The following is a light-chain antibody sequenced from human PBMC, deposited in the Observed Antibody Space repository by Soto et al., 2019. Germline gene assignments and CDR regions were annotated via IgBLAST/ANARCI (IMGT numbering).Light chain of an antibody. CDR2: GNS. CDR1: SSNIGAGYD. Sequence: HSVLPKPPSGTGAPGQRVTISCTGSSSNIGAGYDVHWYQHLPGTAPKLLIYGNSNRPSGVPDRFSGSKSGTSASLAITGLQAEDEADYYCQSYDSSLSVLYVFGTGTKVTVL. J-gene: IGLJ1*01. CDR3: QSYDSSLSVLYV. V-gene: IGLV1-40*01.